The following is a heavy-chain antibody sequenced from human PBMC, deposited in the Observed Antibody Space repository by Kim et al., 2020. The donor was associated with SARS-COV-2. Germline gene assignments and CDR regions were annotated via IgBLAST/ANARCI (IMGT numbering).Heavy chain of an antibody. Sequence: SETLSLTCGVSGGSVSSGSYYWSWIRQPPGKGLEWIGYIYYSGSTNYNPSLKSRVTISVDTSKNQFSLKLSSVTAADTAVYYCARGIGVTMIVVVIGAFDIWGQGTMVTVSS. CDR2: IYYSGST. CDR1: GGSVSSGSYY. V-gene: IGHV4-61*01. D-gene: IGHD3-22*01. CDR3: ARGIGVTMIVVVIGAFDI. J-gene: IGHJ3*02.